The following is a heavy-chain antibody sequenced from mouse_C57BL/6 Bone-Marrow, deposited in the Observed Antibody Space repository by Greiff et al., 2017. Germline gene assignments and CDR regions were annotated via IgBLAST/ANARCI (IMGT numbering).Heavy chain of an antibody. V-gene: IGHV1-66*01. CDR1: GYSFTSYY. Sequence: LMESGPELVKPGASVKISCKASGYSFTSYYIHWVKQRPGQGLEWIGWIYPGSGNTKYNEKFKGKATLTADTSSSTAYMQLSSLTSEDSAVYYCARSLLRLLAYWGQGTLVTVSA. D-gene: IGHD1-2*01. CDR3: ARSLLRLLAY. J-gene: IGHJ3*01. CDR2: IYPGSGNT.